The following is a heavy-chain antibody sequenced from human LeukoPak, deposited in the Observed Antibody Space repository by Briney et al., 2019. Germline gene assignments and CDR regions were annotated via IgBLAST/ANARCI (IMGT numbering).Heavy chain of an antibody. D-gene: IGHD6-19*01. J-gene: IGHJ6*03. CDR3: ARGPVAGGWWPDSYYYYYYMDV. V-gene: IGHV3-7*01. CDR1: GFTFSSYW. CDR2: IKQDGSEK. Sequence: GGSLRLSCAASGFTFSSYWMSWVRQAPGKGLEWVANIKQDGSEKYYVDSVKGRFTISRDNAKNSLYLQMNSLRAEDTAVYYCARGPVAGGWWPDSYYYYYYMDVWGKGTTVTISS.